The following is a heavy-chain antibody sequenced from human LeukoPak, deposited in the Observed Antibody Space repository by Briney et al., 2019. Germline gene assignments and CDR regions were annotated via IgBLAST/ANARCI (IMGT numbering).Heavy chain of an antibody. V-gene: IGHV1-2*02. CDR3: ARSPYDTATPLDY. CDR1: GYTFTGYY. D-gene: IGHD5-18*01. CDR2: INPNSGGT. J-gene: IGHJ4*02. Sequence: GASVKVSCKASGYTFTGYYMHWVRQAPGQGLEWMGWINPNSGGTNYAQKFQGRVTMTRDTSTSTAYMELSRLRSDDTAVYYCARSPYDTATPLDYWGQGTLVTVSS.